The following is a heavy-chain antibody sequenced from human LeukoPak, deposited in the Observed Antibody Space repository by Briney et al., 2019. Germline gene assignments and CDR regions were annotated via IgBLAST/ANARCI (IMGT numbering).Heavy chain of an antibody. V-gene: IGHV3-21*01. Sequence: PGGSLRLSCAASGFTFSSYSMNWVRQAPGKGLEWVSSISSSSSYIYYADSVKGRFTISRDNAKNTLYLQMNSLRAEDTAVYYCARDSAVGGTKREYYFDYWGQGTLVTVSS. D-gene: IGHD1-26*01. CDR2: ISSSSSYI. J-gene: IGHJ4*02. CDR1: GFTFSSYS. CDR3: ARDSAVGGTKREYYFDY.